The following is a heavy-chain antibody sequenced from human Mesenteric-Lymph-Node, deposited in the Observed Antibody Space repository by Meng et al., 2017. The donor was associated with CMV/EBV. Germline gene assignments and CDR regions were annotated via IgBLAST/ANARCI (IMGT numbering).Heavy chain of an antibody. J-gene: IGHJ4*02. CDR1: GGSISSPSHY. CDR2: VFHSGST. Sequence: VSGGSISSPSHYWGWIRQPPGKGLDWIGSVFHSGSTYYNPSLKGRVTISVDTSKNQFSLQLTSVTAADTAVFYCTRHMSGPYTATYYWGQGALVTVSS. V-gene: IGHV4-39*01. CDR3: TRHMSGPYTATYY. D-gene: IGHD3-16*01.